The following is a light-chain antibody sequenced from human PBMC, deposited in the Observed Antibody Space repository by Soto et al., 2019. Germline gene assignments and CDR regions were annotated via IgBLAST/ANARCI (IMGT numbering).Light chain of an antibody. V-gene: IGLV1-44*01. Sequence: QSVLTQPPSASGTPGQRVTISCSGSSSNIGTNTVNWYQQLPGTAPKLLIYNNNQRPSGVPERFAGSKSGTSASLAISGLQSEDEADYYCATWDDSLNGAVFGGGTQLTVL. CDR3: ATWDDSLNGAV. CDR1: SSNIGTNT. J-gene: IGLJ7*01. CDR2: NNN.